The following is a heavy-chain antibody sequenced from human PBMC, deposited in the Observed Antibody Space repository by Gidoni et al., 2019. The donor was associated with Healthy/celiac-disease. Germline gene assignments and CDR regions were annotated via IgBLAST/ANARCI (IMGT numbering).Heavy chain of an antibody. CDR3: ARELLDPGIAVD. Sequence: QLHLHDSGSGLVRPSQTLSLIPAVSGGSIRSGGYSWSWIRQPPGKGLEWIEYLYHGGSTYYSPSLKSRVTISVDRSKNQFSLKLSSVTAADTAVYYCARELLDPGIAVDWGQGTLVTVSS. CDR1: GGSIRSGGYS. D-gene: IGHD6-19*01. V-gene: IGHV4-30-2*01. J-gene: IGHJ4*02. CDR2: LYHGGST.